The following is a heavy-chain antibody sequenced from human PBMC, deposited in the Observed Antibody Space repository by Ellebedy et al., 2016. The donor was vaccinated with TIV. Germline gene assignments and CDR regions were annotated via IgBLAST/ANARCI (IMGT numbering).Heavy chain of an antibody. CDR3: ARLGRVRSSAPRGWFDP. D-gene: IGHD2-2*01. CDR2: INPSDSYT. V-gene: IGHV5-10-1*01. CDR1: GYNFNSYW. J-gene: IGHJ5*02. Sequence: GESLKISCKNSGYNFNSYWISWVRQMPGEGLEWMGSINPSDSYTNYSPSFQGHVTISLDKSITTAYLQWSSLKASDTAIYYCARLGRVRSSAPRGWFDPWGQGTRVTVSS.